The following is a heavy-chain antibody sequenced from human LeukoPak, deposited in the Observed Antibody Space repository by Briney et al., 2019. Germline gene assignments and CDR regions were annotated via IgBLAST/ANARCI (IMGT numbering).Heavy chain of an antibody. V-gene: IGHV3-43*02. D-gene: IGHD6-19*01. CDR1: GFTFSSYG. Sequence: PGGSLRLSCAASGFTFSSYGMHWVPQAPGKGLEWVSLIRGDGRTTSYAGSVKGRFTISRDNSKNSLYLQMSSLRGEDTTMYYCAKDAVAGTWLHYWGQGTLVTVSS. CDR3: AKDAVAGTWLHY. J-gene: IGHJ4*02. CDR2: IRGDGRTT.